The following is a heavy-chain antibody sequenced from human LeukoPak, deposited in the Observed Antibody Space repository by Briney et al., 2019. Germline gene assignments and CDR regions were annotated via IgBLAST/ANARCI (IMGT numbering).Heavy chain of an antibody. Sequence: KPSETLSLTCAVYGGSFSGYYWSWIRQPPGKGLEWIGEINHSGSTNYNPSLKSRVTISVDTSKNQFSLKLSSVTAADTAVYYCARGRAIVVVITTSGTPAGGYYFDYWGQGTLVTVSS. V-gene: IGHV4-34*01. D-gene: IGHD3-22*01. CDR1: GGSFSGYY. CDR3: ARGRAIVVVITTSGTPAGGYYFDY. CDR2: INHSGST. J-gene: IGHJ4*02.